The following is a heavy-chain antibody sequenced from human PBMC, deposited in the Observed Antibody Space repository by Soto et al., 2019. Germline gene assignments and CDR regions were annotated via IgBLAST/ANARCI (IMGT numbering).Heavy chain of an antibody. CDR3: ATYSPQHTVTAFDY. CDR1: GYSFTSYW. V-gene: IGHV5-51*01. J-gene: IGHJ4*02. CDR2: IYPGDSDT. D-gene: IGHD4-17*01. Sequence: GESLKISCKGSGYSFTSYWIGWVRQMPGKGLEWMGVIYPGDSDTRYSPSFQGQATISADKSISTAYLQWSSLKASDTAMYYCATYSPQHTVTAFDYWGQGTLVTVSS.